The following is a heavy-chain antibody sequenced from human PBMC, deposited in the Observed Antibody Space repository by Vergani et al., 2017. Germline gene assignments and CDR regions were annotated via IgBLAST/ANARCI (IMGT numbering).Heavy chain of an antibody. Sequence: QVQLQESGPGLVKPSETLSLTCTVSGGFISRYYWSWIRQPPGKGLEWIGYIYYSGSTNYNPSLKSRVTISVDTSKNQFSLKLSSVTAADTAVYYCARNPYCGGDCYSDAFDIWGQGTMVTVSS. J-gene: IGHJ3*02. D-gene: IGHD2-21*02. CDR2: IYYSGST. CDR3: ARNPYCGGDCYSDAFDI. CDR1: GGFISRYY. V-gene: IGHV4-59*01.